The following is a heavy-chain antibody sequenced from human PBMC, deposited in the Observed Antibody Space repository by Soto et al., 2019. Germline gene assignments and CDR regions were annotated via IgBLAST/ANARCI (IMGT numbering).Heavy chain of an antibody. CDR2: MNPNSGNT. CDR1: GYTFTSYD. Sequence: QVQLVQSGAEVKKPGASVKVSCKASGYTFTSYDINWVRQATGQGLEWMGWMNPNSGNTGYAQKFQGRVTMTRNNTISTAYMERSSLRSEDTAVYYWARGGSRRYCSGGSCYPGDWGQGTLVTVSS. V-gene: IGHV1-8*01. CDR3: ARGGSRRYCSGGSCYPGD. J-gene: IGHJ4*02. D-gene: IGHD2-15*01.